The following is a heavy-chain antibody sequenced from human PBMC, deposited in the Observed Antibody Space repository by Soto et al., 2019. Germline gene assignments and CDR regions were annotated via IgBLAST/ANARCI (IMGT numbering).Heavy chain of an antibody. CDR3: GRGGPPLGYPMDG. D-gene: IGHD7-27*01. CDR1: GYRFFTYC. CDR2: FYSDDSDI. Sequence: GGPLKISCKGSGYRFFTYCIAWMRPKNGKGLEWMGIFYSDDSDIRYSPSFQGQVTISVDKAINTAYLQLSSLKASDTGIYYCGRGGPPLGYPMDGWGQGTMVTVSS. V-gene: IGHV5-51*01. J-gene: IGHJ6*02.